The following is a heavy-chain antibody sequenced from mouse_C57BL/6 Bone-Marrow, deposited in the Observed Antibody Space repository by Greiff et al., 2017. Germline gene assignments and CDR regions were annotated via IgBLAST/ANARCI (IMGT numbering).Heavy chain of an antibody. J-gene: IGHJ3*01. D-gene: IGHD1-1*01. V-gene: IGHV1-81*01. CDR3: AREGITPWFAY. CDR2: IYPRSGNT. CDR1: GYTFTSYG. Sequence: VQLQQSGAELARPGASVKLSCKASGYTFTSYGISWVKQRTGQGLEWIGEIYPRSGNTYYNEKFKGKATLTADKSSSTAYMELRSLTYEDSAVYVCAREGITPWFAYWGQGTLVTVSA.